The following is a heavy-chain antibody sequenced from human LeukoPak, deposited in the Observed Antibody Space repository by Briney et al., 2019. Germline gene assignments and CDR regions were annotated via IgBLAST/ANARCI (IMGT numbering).Heavy chain of an antibody. CDR1: GFTFRSYS. V-gene: IGHV3-21*01. CDR2: ISSSSSYI. Sequence: PGGSLRLSCAASGFTFRSYSMNWVRQASGKGLEWVSSISSSSSYIYYADSVEGRFTISRDNAQNSLYLQMNSLRAEDTAVYYCARTPPAFDIWGQGTMVTVSS. J-gene: IGHJ3*02. D-gene: IGHD2-15*01. CDR3: ARTPPAFDI.